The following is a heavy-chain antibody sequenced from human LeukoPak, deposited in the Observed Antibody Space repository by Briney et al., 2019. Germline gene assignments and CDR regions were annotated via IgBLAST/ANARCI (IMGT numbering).Heavy chain of an antibody. Sequence: LETLSLTCAVYGGSFSGYSWNWVRQPPGKGLEWIGEINDRGSTNYNPSLKSRVTISVDTSKNQFSLKLTSVTAADTAVYYCARGIDYWGQGTLVTVSS. CDR2: INDRGST. CDR3: ARGIDY. CDR1: GGSFSGYS. J-gene: IGHJ4*02. V-gene: IGHV4-34*01.